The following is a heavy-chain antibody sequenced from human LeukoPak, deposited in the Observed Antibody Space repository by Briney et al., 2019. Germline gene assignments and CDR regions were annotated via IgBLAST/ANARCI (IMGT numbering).Heavy chain of an antibody. D-gene: IGHD6-19*01. CDR1: GYSISSGYY. CDR2: IYHSGST. CDR3: ARDGGYSSGTDWFDP. J-gene: IGHJ5*02. Sequence: SSETLSLTCTVSGYSISSGYYWGWIRQPPGKGLEWIGSIYHSGSTYYNPSLKSRVTISVDTSKNQFSLKLSSVTAADTAVYYCARDGGYSSGTDWFDPWGQGTLVTVSS. V-gene: IGHV4-38-2*02.